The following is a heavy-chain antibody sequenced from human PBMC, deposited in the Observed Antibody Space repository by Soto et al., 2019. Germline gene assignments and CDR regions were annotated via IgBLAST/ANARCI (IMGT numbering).Heavy chain of an antibody. CDR2: ISYYGNNK. CDR1: GFIFSGSI. V-gene: IGHV3-30-3*01. Sequence: QVQLEESGGGVVQPGKSLRLSCAASGFIFSGSIMYWFRQAPGKGLDWVATISYYGNNKDYADSVKGRFTISRDNSKNTLFLQKKSLKVEDSALYYCARPFYFNISGYFAYWGQGTLVTVSS. J-gene: IGHJ4*02. CDR3: ARPFYFNISGYFAY. D-gene: IGHD3-22*01.